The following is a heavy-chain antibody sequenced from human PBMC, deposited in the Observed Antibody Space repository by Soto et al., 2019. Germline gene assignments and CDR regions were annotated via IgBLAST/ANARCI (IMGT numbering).Heavy chain of an antibody. J-gene: IGHJ5*02. Sequence: VRQAPGQRLEWMGWINAGNGSTKYSQKFQGRVTITRDTSASTAYMELSSLRSEDTAVYYCARGGMIAAAGTGAYNWFDPWGQGTLVTVSS. CDR2: INAGNGST. V-gene: IGHV1-3*01. CDR3: ARGGMIAAAGTGAYNWFDP. D-gene: IGHD6-13*01.